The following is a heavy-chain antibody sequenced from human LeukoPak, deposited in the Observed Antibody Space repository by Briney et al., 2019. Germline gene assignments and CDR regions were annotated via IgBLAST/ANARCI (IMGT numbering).Heavy chain of an antibody. CDR2: IVVGSGNT. J-gene: IGHJ4*02. V-gene: IGHV1-58*02. CDR1: GFTFTSSA. CDR3: ARDAWSSHGGGY. D-gene: IGHD1-26*01. Sequence: GASVKVSCKASGFTFTSSAMQWVRQARGQRLEWIGWIVVGSGNTNYAQKFQERVTITRDMSTSTAYMELSSLRSEDTAVYYCARDAWSSHGGGYWGQGTLVTVSS.